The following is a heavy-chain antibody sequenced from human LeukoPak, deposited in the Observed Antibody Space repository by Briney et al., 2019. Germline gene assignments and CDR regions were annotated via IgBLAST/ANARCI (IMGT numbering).Heavy chain of an antibody. CDR1: GFTFSSYS. V-gene: IGHV3-21*01. CDR2: ISSSSSYI. Sequence: PGGSLRLSCAASGFTFSSYSMNWVRQAPGKGLEWVSSISSSSSYIYYADPVKGRFTISRDNAKNSLYLQMNSLRAEDTAVYYCARDNQIAYYYDSSGFIYWGQGTLVTVSS. D-gene: IGHD3-22*01. J-gene: IGHJ4*02. CDR3: ARDNQIAYYYDSSGFIY.